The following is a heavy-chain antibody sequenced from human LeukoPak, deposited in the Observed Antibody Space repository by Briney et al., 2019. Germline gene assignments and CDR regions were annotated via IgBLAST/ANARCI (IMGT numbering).Heavy chain of an antibody. CDR1: GGSLSSSSYY. J-gene: IGHJ4*02. D-gene: IGHD3-9*01. CDR3: AIFSHYFDY. V-gene: IGHV4-39*07. CDR2: INHSGST. Sequence: SETLSLTCTVSGGSLSSSSYYWGWIRQPPGKGLEWIGEINHSGSTNYNSSLKSRVTISVDTSKNQFSLKLSSVTAADTAVYYCAIFSHYFDYWGQGTLVTVSS.